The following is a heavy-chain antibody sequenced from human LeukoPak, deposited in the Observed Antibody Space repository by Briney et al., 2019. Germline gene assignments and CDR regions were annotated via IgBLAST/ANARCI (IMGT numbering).Heavy chain of an antibody. D-gene: IGHD5-12*01. CDR3: ARSGVATIKRGNWFDP. J-gene: IGHJ5*02. CDR2: ISGSGGST. V-gene: IGHV3-23*01. CDR1: GFTFSSYA. Sequence: PGGSLRLCCAASGFTFSSYAMSWVRQAPGKGLEWVSAISGSGGSTYYADSVKGRFTISRDNSKNTLYLQMNSPRAEDTAVYYCARSGVATIKRGNWFDPWGQGTLVTVSS.